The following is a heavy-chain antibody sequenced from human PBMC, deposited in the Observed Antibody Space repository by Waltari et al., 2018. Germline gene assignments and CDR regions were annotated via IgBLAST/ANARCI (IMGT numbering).Heavy chain of an antibody. Sequence: QVQLQQWGAGLLKPSETLSLTCAVYGGSFSGYYWSWIRQPPGKGLEWSGEINHSGRTNYNPSLKSRVTISVDTSKNQFSLKLSSVTAADTAVYYCARERLEVVAGLIDYWGQGTLVTVSS. CDR1: GGSFSGYY. CDR2: INHSGRT. CDR3: ARERLEVVAGLIDY. D-gene: IGHD6-19*01. V-gene: IGHV4-34*01. J-gene: IGHJ4*02.